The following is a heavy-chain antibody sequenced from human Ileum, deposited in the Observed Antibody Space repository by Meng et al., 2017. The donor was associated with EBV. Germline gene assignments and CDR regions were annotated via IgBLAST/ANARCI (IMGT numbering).Heavy chain of an antibody. Sequence: QAQLVQPGGEVKKPXXSLKVSCKASGYTFTNYGITWVRQAPGQGLEWMGWISAYNGNTNYAQTLQGRVTMTTDTSTSTAYMELRSLRSDDTAVYYCARVEVGITSGDYRGQGTLGTVSS. CDR3: ARVEVGITSGDY. D-gene: IGHD1-26*01. CDR1: GYTFTNYG. CDR2: ISAYNGNT. J-gene: IGHJ4*02. V-gene: IGHV1-18*01.